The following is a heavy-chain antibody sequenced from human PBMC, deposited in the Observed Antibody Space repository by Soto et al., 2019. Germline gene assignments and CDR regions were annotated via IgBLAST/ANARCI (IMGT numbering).Heavy chain of an antibody. D-gene: IGHD6-13*01. CDR2: IIPTFGTA. CDR3: ARDRWAAAGTSHYYFDY. V-gene: IGHV1-69*13. CDR1: GGTFSSYA. Sequence: VKVSCKASGGTFSSYAISWVRQAPGQGLEWMGGIIPTFGTANYAQKFQGRVTITADESTSTAYMELSSLRSEDTAVYYCARDRWAAAGTSHYYFDYWGQGTLVTVSS. J-gene: IGHJ4*02.